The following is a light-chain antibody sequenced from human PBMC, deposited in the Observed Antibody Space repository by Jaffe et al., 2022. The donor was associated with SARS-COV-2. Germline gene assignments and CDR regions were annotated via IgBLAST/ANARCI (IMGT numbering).Light chain of an antibody. CDR3: QQYNDWPRT. J-gene: IGKJ1*01. Sequence: EIVMTQSPATLSVFAGERATLSCRASHSISSRLAWYQQKPGQAPRLLIYGASTRATGIPARFSGSGSGTEFTLTISSLQSEDFAVYYCQQYNDWPRTFGQGTKVEIK. CDR1: HSISSR. CDR2: GAS. V-gene: IGKV3-15*01.